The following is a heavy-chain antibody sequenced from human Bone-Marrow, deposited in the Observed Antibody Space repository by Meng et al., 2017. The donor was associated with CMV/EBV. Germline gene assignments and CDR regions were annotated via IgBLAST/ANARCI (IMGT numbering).Heavy chain of an antibody. CDR1: GYTFTSYG. D-gene: IGHD3-22*01. Sequence: AAVTVSRKGSGYTFTSYGISWVRQAPAQGLEWMGWISPYNGNTNYEQKLQGRVTMTTDTSTSTAYMELRSLRSDDTAVYYCATFTYYYDSSGYYYPDYFDYWGQGNLVNVSS. V-gene: IGHV1-18*01. CDR3: ATFTYYYDSSGYYYPDYFDY. CDR2: ISPYNGNT. J-gene: IGHJ4*02.